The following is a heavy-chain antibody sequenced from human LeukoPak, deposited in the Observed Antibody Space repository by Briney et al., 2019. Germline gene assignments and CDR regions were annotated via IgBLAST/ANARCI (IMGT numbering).Heavy chain of an antibody. CDR3: AREPYKDIVVVPASYYFDY. Sequence: GGSLRLSCAASGFTFSSYWMSWVRQAPGKGLEWVANIKQDGSEKYYVDSVKGRFTISRDNAKNSLYLQMNSLRAEDTAVYYCAREPYKDIVVVPASYYFDYWGQGTLVTVSS. CDR1: GFTFSSYW. J-gene: IGHJ4*02. V-gene: IGHV3-7*01. CDR2: IKQDGSEK. D-gene: IGHD2-2*01.